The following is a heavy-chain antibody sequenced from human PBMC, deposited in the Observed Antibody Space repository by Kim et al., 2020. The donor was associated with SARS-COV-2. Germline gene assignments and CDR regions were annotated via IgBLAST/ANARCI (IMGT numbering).Heavy chain of an antibody. Sequence: GGSLRLSCAASGFTFSSYAMHWVRQAPGKGLEWVAVISYDGSNKYDADSVKGRFTISRDNSKNTLYLQMNSLRAEDTAVYYCARENYYGSGSFYYYYYYGMDVWGQGTTVTVSS. CDR1: GFTFSSYA. J-gene: IGHJ6*02. CDR3: ARENYYGSGSFYYYYYYGMDV. CDR2: ISYDGSNK. V-gene: IGHV3-30*04. D-gene: IGHD3-10*01.